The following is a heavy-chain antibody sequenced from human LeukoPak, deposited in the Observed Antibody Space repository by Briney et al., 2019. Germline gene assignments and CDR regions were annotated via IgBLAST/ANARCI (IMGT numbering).Heavy chain of an antibody. J-gene: IGHJ4*02. Sequence: GGSLRLSCAASGFTFSSYSMNCVRQPPGKGLEWVSSIISSSSYIYYADSVKGRFTISRDNAKNSLYLQMNSLRAEDTAVYYCASQLWFGESYFDYWGQGTLVTVSS. V-gene: IGHV3-21*01. CDR3: ASQLWFGESYFDY. D-gene: IGHD3-10*01. CDR2: IISSSSYI. CDR1: GFTFSSYS.